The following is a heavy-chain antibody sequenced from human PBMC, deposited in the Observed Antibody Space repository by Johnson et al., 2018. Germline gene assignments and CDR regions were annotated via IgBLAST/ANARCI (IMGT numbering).Heavy chain of an antibody. D-gene: IGHD2-15*01. CDR3: ARDLGVVADSEYFQH. CDR1: GFTFDDYT. Sequence: VQLVQSGGVVVQHGGSLRLSCAASGFTFDDYTMHWVRQAPGKGLEWVSLISWDGGRTYYADSVKGRFTISRDNSKNTPYLQMNTMRAEDTAVYYCARDLGVVADSEYFQHWGQGTLVTVSS. J-gene: IGHJ1*01. CDR2: ISWDGGRT. V-gene: IGHV3-43*01.